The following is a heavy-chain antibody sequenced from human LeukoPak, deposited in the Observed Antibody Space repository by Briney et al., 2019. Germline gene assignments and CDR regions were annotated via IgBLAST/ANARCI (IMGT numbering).Heavy chain of an antibody. CDR1: GVSISSGGCY. V-gene: IGHV4-30-2*03. Sequence: KTSQTLSLTCTVSGVSISSGGCYWSWIRQPPGKSLEWIGYIYYSGSTYYNPSLKSRVTISVDTSKNQFSLKLSSVTAADTAVYYCASGRGPIFLEYWGQGTLVTVSS. CDR3: ASGRGPIFLEY. D-gene: IGHD3-9*01. CDR2: IYYSGST. J-gene: IGHJ4*02.